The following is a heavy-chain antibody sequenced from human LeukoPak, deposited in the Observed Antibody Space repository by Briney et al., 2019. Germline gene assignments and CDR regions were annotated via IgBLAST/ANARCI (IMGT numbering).Heavy chain of an antibody. Sequence: SETLSLTCAVYGGSFSGYYWSWIRQPPGKGLEWIGEINHSGSTNYNPSLKSRVTISVDTSKNQFSLKLSSVTAADTAVYYCAGERFGYYNVDYWGQGTLVTVSS. J-gene: IGHJ4*02. V-gene: IGHV4-34*01. CDR2: INHSGST. CDR3: AGERFGYYNVDY. CDR1: GGSFSGYY. D-gene: IGHD3-9*01.